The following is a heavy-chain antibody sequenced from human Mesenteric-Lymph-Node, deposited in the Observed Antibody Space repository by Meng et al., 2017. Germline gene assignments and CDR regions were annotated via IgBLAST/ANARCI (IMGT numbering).Heavy chain of an antibody. CDR2: IYHSGST. CDR3: ARNCPPRSNDFWSGLAPPLFDP. V-gene: IGHV4-38-2*01. CDR1: GYSISSGYY. D-gene: IGHD3-3*01. Sequence: SETLSLTCAVSGYSISSGYYWGWSRQPPGKGLEWIGSIYHSGSTYYNPSLKSRVTISVDTSKNQFSLKLSSVTAADTAVYYCARNCPPRSNDFWSGLAPPLFDPWGHGTPVTVSS. J-gene: IGHJ5*02.